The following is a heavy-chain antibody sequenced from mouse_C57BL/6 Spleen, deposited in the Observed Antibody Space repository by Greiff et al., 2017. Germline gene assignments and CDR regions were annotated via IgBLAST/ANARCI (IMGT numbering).Heavy chain of an antibody. Sequence: EVKLVESEGGLVQPGSSMKLSCTASGFTFSDYYMAWVRQVPEKGLEWVANINYDGSSTYYLDSLKSRFIISRDNAKNILYLQMSSLKSEDTATYYCARGSLANWGFAYWGQGTLVTVSA. V-gene: IGHV5-16*01. J-gene: IGHJ3*01. CDR1: GFTFSDYY. D-gene: IGHD4-1*01. CDR3: ARGSLANWGFAY. CDR2: INYDGSST.